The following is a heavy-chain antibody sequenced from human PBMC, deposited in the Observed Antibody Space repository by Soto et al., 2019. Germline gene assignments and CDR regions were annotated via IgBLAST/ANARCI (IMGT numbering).Heavy chain of an antibody. CDR2: ISYDGSNK. J-gene: IGHJ5*02. Sequence: QVQLVESGGGVVQPGRSLRLSCAASGFTFSSYAMHWVRQAPGKGLEWVAVISYDGSNKYYADSVKGRFTISRDNSKNTLYLQMNSLRAEDTAVYYCARGEGSSGWPNWFDPWGQGTLVTVSS. D-gene: IGHD6-19*01. CDR1: GFTFSSYA. V-gene: IGHV3-30-3*01. CDR3: ARGEGSSGWPNWFDP.